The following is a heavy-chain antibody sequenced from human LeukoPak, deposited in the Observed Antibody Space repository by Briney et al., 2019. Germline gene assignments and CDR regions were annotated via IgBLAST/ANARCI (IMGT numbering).Heavy chain of an antibody. Sequence: ASETLSLTCAGSSDSIISSHWGRRVRQPPGEGLEWIGEIYRSGNTNYNPALKSRVTIDVDQSQIHVALKLMTVTAADTAVYYCASARWDYWGQGTLVTVSS. CDR2: IYRSGNT. D-gene: IGHD5-24*01. V-gene: IGHV4-4*02. CDR3: ASARWDY. J-gene: IGHJ4*02. CDR1: SDSIISSHW.